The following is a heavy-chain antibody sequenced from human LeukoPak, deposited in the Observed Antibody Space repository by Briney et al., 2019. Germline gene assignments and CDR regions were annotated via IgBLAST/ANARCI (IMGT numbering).Heavy chain of an antibody. CDR1: GFTFSSYA. CDR3: TTYYYAVTTGYFDS. J-gene: IGHJ4*02. V-gene: IGHV3-15*01. Sequence: PGGSLRLSCAASGFTFSSYAMSWVRQAPGKGLEWVARIKSKAVRETTDYAAPVKGRFTISRDDSKNTLYLQMNSLKTEDTAVYYCTTYYYAVTTGYFDSWGQGTLVTVST. CDR2: IKSKAVRETT. D-gene: IGHD3-10*01.